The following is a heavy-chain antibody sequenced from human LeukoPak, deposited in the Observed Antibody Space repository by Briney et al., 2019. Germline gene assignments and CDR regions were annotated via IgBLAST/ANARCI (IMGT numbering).Heavy chain of an antibody. Sequence: PSETLSLTFTVSGDSISSGSYYCSWIRQPAGKGLEWIGRIYTSESTNYNHYLKSRVTISADTSKSQFSLKLSSVTAADTAVYHCASHGRYDSSLPHWGQGTLVTVSS. D-gene: IGHD3-22*01. CDR2: IYTSEST. V-gene: IGHV4-61*02. CDR1: GDSISSGSYY. CDR3: ASHGRYDSSLPH. J-gene: IGHJ1*01.